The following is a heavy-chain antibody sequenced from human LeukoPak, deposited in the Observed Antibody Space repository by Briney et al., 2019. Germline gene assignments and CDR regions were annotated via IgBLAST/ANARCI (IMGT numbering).Heavy chain of an antibody. V-gene: IGHV2-5*01. CDR2: IYWNDDK. D-gene: IGHD2-2*01. CDR3: AQLGYCSSTSCPAAGY. CDR1: GFSLSTSGVG. Sequence: QSGPTLVNPTQTLTLTCTFSGFSLSTSGVGVGWIRQPPGKALEWLALIYWNDDKRYSPSLKSRLTITKDTSKNQVVLTMTNMDPVDTATYYCAQLGYCSSTSCPAAGYWGQGTLVTVSS. J-gene: IGHJ4*02.